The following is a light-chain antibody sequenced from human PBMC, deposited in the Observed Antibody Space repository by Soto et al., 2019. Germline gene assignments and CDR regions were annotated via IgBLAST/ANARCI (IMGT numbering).Light chain of an antibody. J-gene: IGLJ1*01. CDR1: SSDVGAYNF. CDR2: KVS. CDR3: SSYTSSSTLG. Sequence: QSALTQPASVSGSPGQSITISCSGTSSDVGAYNFVSWYQQHPGKAPKLMIFKVSNRPSGVSNRFSGSKSGNTASLTISGLQAEDEADDYCSSYTSSSTLGFATGTKLTGL. V-gene: IGLV2-14*01.